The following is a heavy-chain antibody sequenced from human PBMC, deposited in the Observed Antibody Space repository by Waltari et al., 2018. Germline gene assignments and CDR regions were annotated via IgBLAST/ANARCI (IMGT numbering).Heavy chain of an antibody. Sequence: QVQLQESGPGLVKPSETLSLTCTVSGGSISSHYWSWIRQPPGKGLEWIGYIYYSGSTNYNPSLKSRVTISVDTSKNQFSLKLSSVTAADTAVYYCARMDYDFWSGYYGDAFDIWGQVTMVTVSS. J-gene: IGHJ3*02. D-gene: IGHD3-3*01. CDR3: ARMDYDFWSGYYGDAFDI. CDR1: GGSISSHY. CDR2: IYYSGST. V-gene: IGHV4-59*11.